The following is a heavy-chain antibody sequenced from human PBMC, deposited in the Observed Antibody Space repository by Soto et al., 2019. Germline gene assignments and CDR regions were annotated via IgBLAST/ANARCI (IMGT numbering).Heavy chain of an antibody. CDR3: ARGRSMYYYDSSGLTKYYFDY. V-gene: IGHV6-1*01. Sequence: SQTLSLTCAISGDSVSSNSAAWNWIRQSPSRGLEWLGRTYYRSKWYNDYAESVKSRITINPDTSKNQISLQLNSVTPENTAVYFCARGRSMYYYDSSGLTKYYFDYWGQGTLVTVSS. CDR2: TYYRSKWYN. D-gene: IGHD3-22*01. CDR1: GDSVSSNSAA. J-gene: IGHJ4*02.